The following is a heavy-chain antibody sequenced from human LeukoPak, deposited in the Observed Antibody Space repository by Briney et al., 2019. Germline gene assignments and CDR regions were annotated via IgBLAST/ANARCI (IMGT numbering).Heavy chain of an antibody. CDR3: AKSGYRSIWHLHYDY. Sequence: GSLRLSCAAAGFTFSNYCMHWVRQAPGKGLEWVAVISYDGSNEYYADSVKGRFTISRDNSKNTLYLQMNSLRAEDTAGYYCAKSGYRSIWHLHYDYWGQGTLVTVSS. J-gene: IGHJ4*02. CDR1: GFTFSNYC. V-gene: IGHV3-30*18. D-gene: IGHD6-13*01. CDR2: ISYDGSNE.